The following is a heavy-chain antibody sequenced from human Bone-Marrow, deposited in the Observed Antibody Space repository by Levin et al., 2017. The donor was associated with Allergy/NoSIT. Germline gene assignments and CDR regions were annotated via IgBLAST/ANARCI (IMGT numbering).Heavy chain of an antibody. CDR1: GFTFRGYW. V-gene: IGHV3-74*03. CDR2: INGDGSST. J-gene: IGHJ6*02. D-gene: IGHD2-21*01. CDR3: TRDLRDPYFGMDV. Sequence: LSLTCVGSGFTFRGYWMNWVRQVPGKGLEFVSRINGDGSSTEYADSVKGRFTISRDNAKNTVTLEMINLRAQDTAVYYCTRDLRDPYFGMDVWGQGTTVTVSS.